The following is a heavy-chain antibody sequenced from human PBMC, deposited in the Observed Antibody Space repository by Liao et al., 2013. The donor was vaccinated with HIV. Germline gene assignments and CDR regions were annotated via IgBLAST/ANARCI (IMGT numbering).Heavy chain of an antibody. CDR2: VYYTGKT. CDR3: ARRKVGGDAFDF. Sequence: QVQLQESGPGLLKPSQTLSLTCTVSAGPISNGDFYWSWIRQPPGKGLEWIGYVYYTGKTYYSPSLKSRLTISIDTSENQFSLMLSSVTAADTAMYYCARRKVGGDAFDFWGQGTKVTVSS. J-gene: IGHJ3*01. CDR1: AGPISNGDFY. D-gene: IGHD3-16*01. V-gene: IGHV4-30-4*08.